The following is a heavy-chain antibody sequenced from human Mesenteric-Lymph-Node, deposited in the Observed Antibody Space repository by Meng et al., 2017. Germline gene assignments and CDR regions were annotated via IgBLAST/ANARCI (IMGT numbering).Heavy chain of an antibody. CDR1: GYTFTTYA. D-gene: IGHD6-19*01. J-gene: IGHJ5*02. V-gene: IGHV1-3*01. Sequence: QVHLVQSGAEVKKPGASVKDSCKASGYTFTTYAIHWVRQAPGQRLEGMGWINAGNGNTRYSQKFQSRVSITRDTSASTAYMELSSLRSEDTAVYYCARCIAVAGNWFDPWGQGTLVTVSS. CDR2: INAGNGNT. CDR3: ARCIAVAGNWFDP.